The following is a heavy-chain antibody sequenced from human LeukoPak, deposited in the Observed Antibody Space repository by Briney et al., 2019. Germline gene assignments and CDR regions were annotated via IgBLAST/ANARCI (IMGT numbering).Heavy chain of an antibody. CDR1: GGSVSSGSYY. J-gene: IGHJ6*02. Sequence: SETLSPTCTVSGGSVSSGSYYWGWIRQPPGKGLEWIGYIYYSGSTNYNPSLKSRVTISVDTSKNQFSLKLSSVTAADTAVYYCARLPNESGFGVYYYYYGMDVWGQGTTVTVSS. CDR2: IYYSGST. V-gene: IGHV4-61*01. CDR3: ARLPNESGFGVYYYYYGMDV. D-gene: IGHD3-16*01.